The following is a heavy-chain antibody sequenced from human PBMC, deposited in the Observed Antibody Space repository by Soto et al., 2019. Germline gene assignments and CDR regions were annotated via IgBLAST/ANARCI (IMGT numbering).Heavy chain of an antibody. Sequence: PVGSLRLSCAASGFTFSSYAMSWVRQAPGKGLEWVSAISGSGGSTYYADSVKGRFTISRDNSKNTLYLQMNSLRAEDTAVYYCAKDPHSSGWPYFDYWGQGTLVTVSS. J-gene: IGHJ4*02. CDR3: AKDPHSSGWPYFDY. CDR1: GFTFSSYA. V-gene: IGHV3-23*01. CDR2: ISGSGGST. D-gene: IGHD6-19*01.